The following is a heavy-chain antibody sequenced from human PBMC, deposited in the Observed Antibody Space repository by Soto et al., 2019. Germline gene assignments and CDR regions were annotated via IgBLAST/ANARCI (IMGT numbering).Heavy chain of an antibody. D-gene: IGHD2-21*01. J-gene: IGHJ5*02. CDR1: GGSFSGYY. V-gene: IGHV4-34*01. Sequence: SETLSLTCAVYGGSFSGYYWSWIRQPPGKGLEWIGEINHSGSTNYNPSLKSRVTISLDKSKNQFSLKLSSVTAADTAVYYCASLIGDNSRWFATWGQGTLVTVSS. CDR2: INHSGST. CDR3: ASLIGDNSRWFAT.